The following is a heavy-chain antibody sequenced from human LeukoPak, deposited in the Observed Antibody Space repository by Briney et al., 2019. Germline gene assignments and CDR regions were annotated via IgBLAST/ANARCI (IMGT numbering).Heavy chain of an antibody. D-gene: IGHD3-22*01. V-gene: IGHV4-34*01. CDR2: INHSGSN. CDR3: ARGFKGRSVGYYDSSGYKGNFDY. CDR1: GGSFSGYY. Sequence: SETLSLTCAVYGGSFSGYYWSWVRQPPGKGLEWVGEINHSGSNNYNPSLKSRVTISVDTSKNQFSLKLSSVTAADTAVYYCARGFKGRSVGYYDSSGYKGNFDYWGQGTLVTVSS. J-gene: IGHJ4*02.